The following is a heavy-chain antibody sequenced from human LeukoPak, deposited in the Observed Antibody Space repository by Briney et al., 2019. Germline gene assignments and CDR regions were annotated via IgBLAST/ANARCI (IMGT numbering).Heavy chain of an antibody. CDR3: ARDSPGEMATIRTAMGAFDI. J-gene: IGHJ3*02. Sequence: RTSETLSLTCTVSGGSISSSSYYWGWIRQPPGKGLEWIGSIYYSGSTYYNPSLKSRVTISVDTSKNQFSLKLSSVTAADTAVYYCARDSPGEMATIRTAMGAFDIWGQGTMVTVSS. CDR1: GGSISSSSYY. CDR2: IYYSGST. D-gene: IGHD5-24*01. V-gene: IGHV4-39*07.